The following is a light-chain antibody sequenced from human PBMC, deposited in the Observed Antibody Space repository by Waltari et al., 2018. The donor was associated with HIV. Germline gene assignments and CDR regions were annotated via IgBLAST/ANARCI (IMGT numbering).Light chain of an antibody. CDR1: SSDVGGYNY. J-gene: IGLJ2*01. V-gene: IGLV2-14*01. CDR2: EVS. CDR3: SSYTSSSTLV. Sequence: QSALTQPASVSGSPGQSITIACTGTSSDVGGYNYVSWYQQHPGKTPNLMIYEVSKRPSGGSNRFAGSKSGNTASLTISGLQAEDEADYYCSSYTSSSTLVFGGGTKLTVL.